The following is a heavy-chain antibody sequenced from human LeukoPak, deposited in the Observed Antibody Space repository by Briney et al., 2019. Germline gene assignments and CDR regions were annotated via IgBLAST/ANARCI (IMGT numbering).Heavy chain of an antibody. Sequence: GGSLRLSCAASGYNFNSFAMSWVRQAPGKGLQWVSGISGSGRDTYYADSVRGRFTISRDNSKNTLFLQMNSLTVEGTAVYFCARIDPAWETYSDYWGQGTLVSVSS. D-gene: IGHD1-26*01. CDR3: ARIDPAWETYSDY. CDR2: ISGSGRDT. CDR1: GYNFNSFA. J-gene: IGHJ4*02. V-gene: IGHV3-23*01.